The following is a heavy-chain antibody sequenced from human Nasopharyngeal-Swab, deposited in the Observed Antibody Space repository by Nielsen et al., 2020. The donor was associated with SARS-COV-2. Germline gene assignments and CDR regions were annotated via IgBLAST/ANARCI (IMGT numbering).Heavy chain of an antibody. J-gene: IGHJ6*03. CDR1: GDSMITNS. V-gene: IGHV4-59*08. Sequence: SETLSLTCTVSGDSMITNSWIWVRQPPGKGLEWIGYIYYNGRTNYTPSLKSRVTVSLDTSRNQFSLKLDSVTVADTATYYCARQNVLKHLEWTSTFYSYRIDVWGKGTTVTVSS. CDR3: ARQNVLKHLEWTSTFYSYRIDV. D-gene: IGHD2/OR15-2a*01. CDR2: IYYNGRT.